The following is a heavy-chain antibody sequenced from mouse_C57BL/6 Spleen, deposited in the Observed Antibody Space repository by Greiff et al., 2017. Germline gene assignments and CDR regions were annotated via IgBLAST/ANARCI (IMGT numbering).Heavy chain of an antibody. CDR3: AAYYSNPFAY. V-gene: IGHV1-22*01. D-gene: IGHD2-5*01. Sequence: DVKLQESGPELVKPGASVKMSCKASGYTFTDYNMHWVKQSHGKSLEWIGYINPNNGGTSYNQKFKGKATLTVNKSSSTAYMELRSLTSEDSAVYYCAAYYSNPFAYWGQGTLVTVSA. CDR2: INPNNGGT. CDR1: GYTFTDYN. J-gene: IGHJ3*01.